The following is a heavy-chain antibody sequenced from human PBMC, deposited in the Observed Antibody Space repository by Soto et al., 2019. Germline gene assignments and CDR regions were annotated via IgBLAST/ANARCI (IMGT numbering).Heavy chain of an antibody. Sequence: ALEILSLTCTVSGGSISSGGYYWSWIRQHPGKGLEWIGYIYYSGSTYYNPSLKSRVTISVDTSKNQFSLKLSSVTAADTAVYYCARGAPYYYGSGSYRPYAFDIWGQGTMVTVSS. J-gene: IGHJ3*02. CDR3: ARGAPYYYGSGSYRPYAFDI. CDR1: GGSISSGGYY. CDR2: IYYSGST. D-gene: IGHD3-10*01. V-gene: IGHV4-31*03.